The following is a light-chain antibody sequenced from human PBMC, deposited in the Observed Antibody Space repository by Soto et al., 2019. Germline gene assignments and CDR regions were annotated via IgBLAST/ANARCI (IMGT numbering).Light chain of an antibody. CDR3: QQFYSYPLT. V-gene: IGKV1-9*01. J-gene: IGKJ4*01. CDR1: QGISSY. Sequence: IQLTQSPSFLSASVGDRVTITCRASQGISSYLAWYQQKPGKAPKLLIYAASTLQSGVPSRFSGSGSGTEFTLTISSLQPEDFATYYCQQFYSYPLTFGGGTKVEIK. CDR2: AAS.